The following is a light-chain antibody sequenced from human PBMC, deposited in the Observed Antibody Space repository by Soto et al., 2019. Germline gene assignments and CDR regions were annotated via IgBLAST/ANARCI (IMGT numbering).Light chain of an antibody. CDR2: GAS. CDR3: QQSYRTPPT. J-gene: IGKJ2*01. Sequence: DIQLTQSPSFLSASVGDRVTITCRASQGISTYLVWYQQKPGKAPKILIYGASTLQSGVPSRFTGSGSGTEFTLTISSLQPEDFGTYYCQQSYRTPPTFGQGTKLEI. V-gene: IGKV1-9*01. CDR1: QGISTY.